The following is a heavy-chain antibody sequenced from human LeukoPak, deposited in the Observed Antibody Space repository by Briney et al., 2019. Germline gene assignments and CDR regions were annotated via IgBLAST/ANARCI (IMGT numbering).Heavy chain of an antibody. CDR3: ARVRYSSSAGPHDAFDI. Sequence: GASVTVSCKASGGTFSSYAISWVRQAPGQGLEWMGGIIPIFGTANYAQKFQGRVTITADESTSTAYMELSSLRSEDTAVCYCARVRYSSSAGPHDAFDIWGQGTMVTVSS. CDR1: GGTFSSYA. D-gene: IGHD6-6*01. J-gene: IGHJ3*02. CDR2: IIPIFGTA. V-gene: IGHV1-69*01.